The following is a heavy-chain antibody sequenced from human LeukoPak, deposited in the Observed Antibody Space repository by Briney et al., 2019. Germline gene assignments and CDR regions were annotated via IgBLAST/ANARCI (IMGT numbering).Heavy chain of an antibody. CDR2: IYSGGST. J-gene: IGHJ4*02. CDR1: GFTVSSNY. CDR3: ARARLISRSDILDY. D-gene: IGHD6-25*01. Sequence: GGSLRLSCAASGFTVSSNYMSWVRQAPGKGLEWVSVIYSGGSTYYADSVKGRSTISRDNSKNTLYLQMNSLRAEDTAVYYCARARLISRSDILDYWGQGTLVTVSS. V-gene: IGHV3-66*01.